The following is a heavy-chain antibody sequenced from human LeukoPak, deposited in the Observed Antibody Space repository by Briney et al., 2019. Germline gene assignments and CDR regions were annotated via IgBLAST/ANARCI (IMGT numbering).Heavy chain of an antibody. J-gene: IGHJ4*02. D-gene: IGHD2-21*02. V-gene: IGHV3-30*18. Sequence: GRSLRLSCAASGFSFSSYGMHWVRQTPGKGLEWVAVMSFDGSNIYYGDSVKGRFTISRDNSKNTLYLQMNSLRVEDTALYYCAKVTPGSTARKSGLDFWGRGTLVTVSS. CDR2: MSFDGSNI. CDR1: GFSFSSYG. CDR3: AKVTPGSTARKSGLDF.